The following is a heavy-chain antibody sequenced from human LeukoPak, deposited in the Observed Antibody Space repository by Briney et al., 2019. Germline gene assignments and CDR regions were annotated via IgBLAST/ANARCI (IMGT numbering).Heavy chain of an antibody. CDR1: GASIRSYL. CDR3: ARRGGGPYPYYFDS. CDR2: IHTSGGT. D-gene: IGHD2-15*01. J-gene: IGHJ4*02. Sequence: PSETLSLTCTLSGASIRSYLWNLIRQPPGDGPEWIGHIHTSGGTNYNPSLKSRITFSVDTSRDQFSLQLSSVTAADTALYYCARRGGGPYPYYFDSWGQGTLVTVSS. V-gene: IGHV4-4*09.